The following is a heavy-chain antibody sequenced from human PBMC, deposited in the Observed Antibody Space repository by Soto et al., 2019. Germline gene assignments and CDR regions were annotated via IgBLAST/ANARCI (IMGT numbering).Heavy chain of an antibody. J-gene: IGHJ4*02. CDR2: SNAGNGKT. CDR1: GYTFTNYA. CDR3: AREFGYRSSTSCPLPSWYEGYYFDY. D-gene: IGHD2-2*01. Sequence: ASVKVSCKASGYTFTNYAMHCVRQAPGQRLEWMGWSNAGNGKTKYSQKFQGRATITSYTSASTAYMDLSSLRSDDTAVYYCAREFGYRSSTSCPLPSWYEGYYFDYWGQGTLVTVSS. V-gene: IGHV1-3*01.